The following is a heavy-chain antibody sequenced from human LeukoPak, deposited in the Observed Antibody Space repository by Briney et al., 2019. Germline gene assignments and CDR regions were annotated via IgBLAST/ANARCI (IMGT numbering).Heavy chain of an antibody. V-gene: IGHV3-23*01. CDR2: INSGGFNT. Sequence: GGSLRLSCAASGFTFSSCAMRWVRQAPGKGLEWVSAINSGGFNTYYADSVKGRLTISRDTPKNTLYLQMNSLRVEDTAVYYCASWPVGWYGEDSWGQGTLVTVSS. CDR1: GFTFSSCA. J-gene: IGHJ4*02. CDR3: ASWPVGWYGEDS. D-gene: IGHD6-19*01.